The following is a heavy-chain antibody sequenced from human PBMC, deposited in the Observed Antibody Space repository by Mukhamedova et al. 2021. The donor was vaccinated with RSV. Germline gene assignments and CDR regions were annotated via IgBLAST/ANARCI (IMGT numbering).Heavy chain of an antibody. D-gene: IGHD6-19*01. Sequence: ATAYAASVKGRFTISRDDSKNTAYLQMNSLKTEDTAVYYCTRAARVAVAGNRAHTPNRDYYYYYMDVWGKGTTVTVSS. J-gene: IGHJ6*03. V-gene: IGHV3-73*01. CDR2: AT. CDR3: TRAARVAVAGNRAHTPNRDYYYYYMDV.